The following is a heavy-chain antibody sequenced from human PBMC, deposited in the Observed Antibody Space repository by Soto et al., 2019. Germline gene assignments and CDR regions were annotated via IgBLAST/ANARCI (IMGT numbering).Heavy chain of an antibody. Sequence: QVQLVESGGGVVQPGRSLRLSCAASGFTFSRYGMHWVLQAPGKGLEWVAVIWYDGSNKYYADSVKGRFTISRDNSKNTLYLQMNSLRAEDTAVYYCASERGYSYGQDYWGQGTLVTVSS. CDR1: GFTFSRYG. CDR2: IWYDGSNK. V-gene: IGHV3-33*01. D-gene: IGHD5-18*01. CDR3: ASERGYSYGQDY. J-gene: IGHJ4*02.